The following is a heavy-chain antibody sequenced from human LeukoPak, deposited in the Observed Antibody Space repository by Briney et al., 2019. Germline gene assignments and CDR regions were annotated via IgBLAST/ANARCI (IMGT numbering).Heavy chain of an antibody. D-gene: IGHD3-3*01. V-gene: IGHV4-59*08. CDR3: ARGTIFGVVMHSYGMDV. CDR1: GGSISSYY. Sequence: SETLSLTCTVSGGSISSYYWSWIRQPPRKGLEWIGYIYYSGSTNYNPSLKSRVTISVDTSKNQFSLKLSSVTAADTAVYYCARGTIFGVVMHSYGMDVWGQGTTVTVSS. J-gene: IGHJ6*02. CDR2: IYYSGST.